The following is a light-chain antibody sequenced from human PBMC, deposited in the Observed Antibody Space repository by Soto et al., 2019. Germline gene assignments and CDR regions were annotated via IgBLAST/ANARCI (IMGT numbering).Light chain of an antibody. Sequence: DIQMTLSPSTLSGSVGDRVTITCRASQTISSWLAWYQQKPGKAPKLLIYKASTLKSGVPSRFSGSGSGTEFTLTISSLQPDDLATYYCQHDNSYSEAFGQGTEVELK. J-gene: IGKJ1*01. CDR3: QHDNSYSEA. V-gene: IGKV1-5*03. CDR2: KAS. CDR1: QTISSW.